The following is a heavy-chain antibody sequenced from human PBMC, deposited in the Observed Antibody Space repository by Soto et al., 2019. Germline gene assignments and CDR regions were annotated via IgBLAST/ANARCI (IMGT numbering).Heavy chain of an antibody. D-gene: IGHD3-16*01. CDR2: INHSGST. V-gene: IGHV4-34*01. CDR3: ARGRGLARLGAFDI. Sequence: SETLSLTCAVYGGSFSGYYWSWIRQPPGKGLEWIGEINHSGSTNYNPSLKSRVTISVDTSKNQFSLKLSSVTAADTAVYYCARGRGLARLGAFDIWGQGTMVTVSS. J-gene: IGHJ3*02. CDR1: GGSFSGYY.